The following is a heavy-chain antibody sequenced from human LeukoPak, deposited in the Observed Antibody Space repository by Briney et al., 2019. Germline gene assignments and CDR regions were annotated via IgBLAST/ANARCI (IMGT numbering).Heavy chain of an antibody. Sequence: SETLSLTCTVSGGSISSYYWSWIRQPPGKGLEWIGYIYYSGSTNYNPSLKGRVTISVDTSKNQFSLKLSSVTAADTAVYYCARRGPYTYYYDSSGYDYWGQGTLVTVSS. D-gene: IGHD3-22*01. CDR2: IYYSGST. J-gene: IGHJ4*02. CDR3: ARRGPYTYYYDSSGYDY. V-gene: IGHV4-59*01. CDR1: GGSISSYY.